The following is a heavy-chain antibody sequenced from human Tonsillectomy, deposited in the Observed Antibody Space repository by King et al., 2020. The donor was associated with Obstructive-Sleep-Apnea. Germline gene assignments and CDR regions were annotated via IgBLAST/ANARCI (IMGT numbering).Heavy chain of an antibody. CDR3: AKATLGWYGAYFDL. J-gene: IGHJ2*01. CDR1: GFTFDDYA. CDR2: ISWNSGSI. V-gene: IGHV3-9*01. D-gene: IGHD6-19*01. Sequence: VQLVESGGGLVQPGRSLRLSCAASGFTFDDYAMHWVRQAPGKGLEWVSGISWNSGSIGYADSVKGRFTSSRDNAKNSLYLQMNSLRAEDTALYYCAKATLGWYGAYFDLWGRGTLVTVSS.